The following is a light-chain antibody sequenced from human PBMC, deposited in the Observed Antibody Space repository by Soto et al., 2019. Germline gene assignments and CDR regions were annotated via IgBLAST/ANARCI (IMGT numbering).Light chain of an antibody. CDR2: EVS. CDR3: STWDDTLKGPV. V-gene: IGLV2-14*01. Sequence: QSVLTQPASVSGSPGQSITISCTGTSSDVGGYNYVSWYQQHPGKAPKLMIYEVSNRPSGVPDRFSGSKSGTSASLAITGLQSEDEADYYCSTWDDTLKGPVFGGGTKLTVL. J-gene: IGLJ3*02. CDR1: SSDVGGYNY.